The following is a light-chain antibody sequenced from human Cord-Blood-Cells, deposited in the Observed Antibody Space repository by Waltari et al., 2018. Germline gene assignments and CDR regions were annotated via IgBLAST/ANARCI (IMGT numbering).Light chain of an antibody. Sequence: QSALTQPPSASGSPGQSVTISCSGTSSDVGGSNYVPWSQQHPGKAPKLMIYEVSKRPSGVPDRFSGSKSGNTASLTVSGLQAEDEADYYCSSYAGSNNWVFGGGTKLTVL. J-gene: IGLJ3*02. CDR3: SSYAGSNNWV. CDR1: SSDVGGSNY. V-gene: IGLV2-8*01. CDR2: EVS.